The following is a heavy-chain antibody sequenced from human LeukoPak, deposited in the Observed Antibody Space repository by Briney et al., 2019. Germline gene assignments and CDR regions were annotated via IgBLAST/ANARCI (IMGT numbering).Heavy chain of an antibody. CDR1: GFTFTTYS. V-gene: IGHV3-48*01. CDR3: TRDYSSSSGRAFDI. Sequence: GGSLRLSCAASGFTFTTYSMNWVRQAPGKGLEWVSYITTTSSIIYYADSVKGRFTISRDNAKNSLYLQMNSLRAEDTAVYYCTRDYSSSSGRAFDIWGQGTMVTVST. D-gene: IGHD6-6*01. J-gene: IGHJ3*02. CDR2: ITTTSSII.